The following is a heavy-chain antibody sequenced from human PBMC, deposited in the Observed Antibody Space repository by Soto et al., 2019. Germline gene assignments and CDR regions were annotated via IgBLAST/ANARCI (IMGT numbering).Heavy chain of an antibody. V-gene: IGHV3-30-3*02. CDR1: GFTFSRFA. J-gene: IGHJ5*02. CDR3: AKDNCISTSCYRLYNWFDP. Sequence: PGGSLRLSCAASGFTFSRFAMHWVRQAPGKGLEWVAVISYDGNNKYNADSVKGRFTISRDNSKNTLYLQMNNLRAEDTAVYYCAKDNCISTSCYRLYNWFDPWGQGTLVTVSS. CDR2: ISYDGNNK. D-gene: IGHD2-2*01.